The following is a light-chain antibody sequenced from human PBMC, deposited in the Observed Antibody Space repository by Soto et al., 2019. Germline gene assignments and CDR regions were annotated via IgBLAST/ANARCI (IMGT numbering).Light chain of an antibody. V-gene: IGKV1-5*03. CDR2: KAS. CDR3: QHYNSYSEA. Sequence: DIQMTQSPSTLSGSVGDRVTITCRASQSIRSELAWYQQKPGKAPKVLIYKASTLKSGVPSRFSGSGSGTEFTLTISSLQPDDFATYYCQHYNSYSEAFGQGTKVDIK. CDR1: QSIRSE. J-gene: IGKJ1*01.